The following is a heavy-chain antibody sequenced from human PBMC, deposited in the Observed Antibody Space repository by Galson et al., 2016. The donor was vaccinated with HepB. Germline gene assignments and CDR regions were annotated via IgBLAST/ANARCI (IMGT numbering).Heavy chain of an antibody. V-gene: IGHV3-21*01. J-gene: IGHJ4*02. CDR2: ISPSSRYI. D-gene: IGHD3-10*01. CDR3: ARLAGYGWGYYFDF. Sequence: SLRLSCAASGFTFNTYSINWVRQAPGKGLAWVSSISPSSRYIYYADSLKGRFTISRDDAKNSLFLQMNNLRAEDTAVYYCARLAGYGWGYYFDFWGQGTLVTVSS. CDR1: GFTFNTYS.